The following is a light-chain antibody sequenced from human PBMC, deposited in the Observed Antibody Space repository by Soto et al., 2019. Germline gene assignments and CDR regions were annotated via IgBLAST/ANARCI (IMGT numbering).Light chain of an antibody. CDR2: ENN. CDR1: SSNIGNNY. J-gene: IGLJ1*01. Sequence: QSVLTQPPSVSAAPGQTVTISCSGSSSNIGNNYVSWYQQLPGTAPKLLIYENNKRPSGIPDRFSGSKSGTSATLGITGLQTGDEADYYCGTWDSSLSAGGPYVFGTGTKLTVL. CDR3: GTWDSSLSAGGPYV. V-gene: IGLV1-51*02.